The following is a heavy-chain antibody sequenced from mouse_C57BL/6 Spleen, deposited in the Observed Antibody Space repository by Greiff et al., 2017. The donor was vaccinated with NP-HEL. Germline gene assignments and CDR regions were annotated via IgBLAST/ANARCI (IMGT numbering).Heavy chain of an antibody. CDR2: INPYNGGT. CDR1: GYTFTDYY. V-gene: IGHV1-19*01. J-gene: IGHJ1*03. D-gene: IGHD2-1*01. Sequence: EVQLQQSGPVLVKPGASVKMSCKASGYTFTDYYMNWVKQSHGKSLEWIGVINPYNGGTSYNQKFKGKATLTVDKSSSTAYMELNSLTSEDSAVYYCANGNQGYFDVWGTGTTVTVSS. CDR3: ANGNQGYFDV.